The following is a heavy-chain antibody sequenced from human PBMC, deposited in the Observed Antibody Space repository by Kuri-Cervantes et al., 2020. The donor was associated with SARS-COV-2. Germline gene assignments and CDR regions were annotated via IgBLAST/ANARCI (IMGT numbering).Heavy chain of an antibody. J-gene: IGHJ4*02. Sequence: GGSLRLSCEAPGFIFKCYWIHWVRQVPGKGLVCVSSINTDGSSTNYADSVKGGFTISRDNAKNSLYLQINSLRAGDTAVYFCARDTPYCNSNTCSDFWGQGTLVTVSS. V-gene: IGHV3-74*01. CDR3: ARDTPYCNSNTCSDF. CDR1: GFIFKCYW. D-gene: IGHD2/OR15-2a*01. CDR2: INTDGSST.